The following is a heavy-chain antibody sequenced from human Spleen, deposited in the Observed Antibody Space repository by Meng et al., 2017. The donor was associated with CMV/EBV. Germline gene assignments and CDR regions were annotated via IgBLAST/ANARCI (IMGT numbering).Heavy chain of an antibody. V-gene: IGHV3-15*01. J-gene: IGHJ4*02. CDR3: TTDGTGGYSGYDYRY. D-gene: IGHD5-12*01. CDR1: GFTFSSAW. Sequence: GESLKISCVASGFTFSSAWMSWVRQAPGKGLEWVGRIKRNTDGGATDYATPVKGRFTISRDDSKNTLSLQMNSLETEDTAVYYCTTDGTGGYSGYDYRYWGQGTLVTVSS. CDR2: IKRNTDGGAT.